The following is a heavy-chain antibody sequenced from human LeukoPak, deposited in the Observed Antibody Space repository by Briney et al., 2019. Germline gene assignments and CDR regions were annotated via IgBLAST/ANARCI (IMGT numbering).Heavy chain of an antibody. D-gene: IGHD6-13*01. Sequence: SETLSLACTVSGGSISSYYWSWIRQPAGKGLEWIGRIYSSGSTDYNPSLKSRVTMSVDTSKNQFSLKLSSVTAADTAVYYCARDRGYSSSWRPTDYWGQGTLVTVSS. CDR3: ARDRGYSSSWRPTDY. CDR1: GGSISSYY. V-gene: IGHV4-4*07. CDR2: IYSSGST. J-gene: IGHJ4*02.